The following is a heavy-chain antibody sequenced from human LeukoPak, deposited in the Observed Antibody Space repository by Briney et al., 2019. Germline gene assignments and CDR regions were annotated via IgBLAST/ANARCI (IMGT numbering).Heavy chain of an antibody. V-gene: IGHV3-15*01. D-gene: IGHD5-18*01. CDR1: GFTFEDYG. J-gene: IGHJ4*02. CDR3: TLEDTAISGY. CDR2: IKSKTDGGTT. Sequence: GGSLRLSCAASGFTFEDYGMSWVRQAPGKGLEWVGRIKSKTDGGTTYYAAPVKGRFTISRDDSKNTLYLQMNSLKTEDTAVYYCTLEDTAISGYWGQGSLVTVSS.